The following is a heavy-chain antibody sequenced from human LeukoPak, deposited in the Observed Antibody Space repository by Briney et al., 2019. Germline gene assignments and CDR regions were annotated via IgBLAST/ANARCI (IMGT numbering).Heavy chain of an antibody. J-gene: IGHJ4*02. Sequence: PGGSLRLSCAASGFTFSGYPIHWVRQAPGKGLEWVAVISSDGSNKYYAGSVEGRFTISRDNYNNTLLLQMNSLRAEDTAVYYCARTDISGWSRPLDCWGQGTLVTVSS. CDR1: GFTFSGYP. CDR3: ARTDISGWSRPLDC. V-gene: IGHV3-30-3*01. CDR2: ISSDGSNK. D-gene: IGHD6-19*01.